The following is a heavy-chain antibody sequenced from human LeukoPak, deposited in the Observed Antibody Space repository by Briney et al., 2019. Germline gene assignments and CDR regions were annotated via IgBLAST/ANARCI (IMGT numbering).Heavy chain of an antibody. Sequence: GGSLRLSCAASGFTFAGYAMTWVRQAPGKGLEWVSLISGSGGSTYYADVVKGRFTISRDNSKNTLYLQMNSLRAEDTAVYYCAKWFSSGWYLFDPWGQGTLVTVSS. J-gene: IGHJ5*02. D-gene: IGHD6-19*01. CDR3: AKWFSSGWYLFDP. CDR2: ISGSGGST. V-gene: IGHV3-23*01. CDR1: GFTFAGYA.